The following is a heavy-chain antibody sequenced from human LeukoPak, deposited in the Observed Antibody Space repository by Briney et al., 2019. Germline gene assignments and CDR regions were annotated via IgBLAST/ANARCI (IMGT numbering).Heavy chain of an antibody. V-gene: IGHV3-7*01. CDR2: IKQDGSEK. D-gene: IGHD1-26*01. CDR1: GFTFSNYW. Sequence: GGSLRLSCAVSGFTFSNYWMSWFRQAPGKGLQWVANIKQDGSEKYYVDSVKGRFTISRDNAKNSLSLQMNSLRAEDTAVYYCARGSGSLAAVWGQGTLVTVSS. CDR3: ARGSGSLAAV. J-gene: IGHJ4*02.